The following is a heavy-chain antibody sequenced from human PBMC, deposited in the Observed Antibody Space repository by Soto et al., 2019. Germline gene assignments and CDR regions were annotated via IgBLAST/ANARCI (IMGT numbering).Heavy chain of an antibody. V-gene: IGHV5-51*01. CDR2: IYPGDSDT. D-gene: IGHD6-19*01. Sequence: GESLKISCKGSGYSFTSYWIGWVRQMPGKGLEWMGIIYPGDSDTRYSPSFQGQVTISADKSISTAYLQWSSLKASDTAMYHCARRGAVAGNYYYYGMDVWGQGTTVTVSS. CDR1: GYSFTSYW. CDR3: ARRGAVAGNYYYYGMDV. J-gene: IGHJ6*02.